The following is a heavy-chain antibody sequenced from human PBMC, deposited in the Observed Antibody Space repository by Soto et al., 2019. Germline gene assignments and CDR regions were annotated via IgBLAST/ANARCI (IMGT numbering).Heavy chain of an antibody. V-gene: IGHV1-2*04. Sequence: ASVKVSCKASGYTFTGYYMHWVRQAPGQGLEWMGWINPNSGGTNYAQKFQGWVTMTRDTSISTAYMELSRLRSDDTAVYYCARGPAWTYDFWSVYYFDYWGQGTLVTVSS. CDR3: ARGPAWTYDFWSVYYFDY. CDR2: INPNSGGT. CDR1: GYTFTGYY. D-gene: IGHD3-3*01. J-gene: IGHJ4*02.